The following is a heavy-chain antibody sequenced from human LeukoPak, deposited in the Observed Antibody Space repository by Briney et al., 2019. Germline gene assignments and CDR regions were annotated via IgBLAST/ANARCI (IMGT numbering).Heavy chain of an antibody. V-gene: IGHV3-7*01. J-gene: IGHJ4*02. CDR3: ARDQGWDPPNFDY. CDR2: IKQDGSEK. Sequence: GGSLRLSCAASGFTFSSYWMSWVRQAPGKGLEWVANIKQDGSEKYYVDSVKGRFTISRDNAKNSLYLQMNSLRAEDTAVYYCARDQGWDPPNFDYWGQGTLVTVSS. CDR1: GFTFSSYW. D-gene: IGHD6-19*01.